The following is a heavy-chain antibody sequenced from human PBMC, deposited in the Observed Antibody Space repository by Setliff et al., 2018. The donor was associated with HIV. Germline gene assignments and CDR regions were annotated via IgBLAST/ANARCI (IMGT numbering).Heavy chain of an antibody. CDR3: ASLDGSESPYIYYYYMDV. CDR2: INYRGNT. Sequence: SETLSLTCTVTGGSISTSRYYWGWIRQPPGKGLEWIGSINYRGNTYYNPSLKSRAAISVDTSKNQISLKLSSVTAADTAVYYCASLDGSESPYIYYYYMDVWGKGTAVTVSS. D-gene: IGHD3-10*01. J-gene: IGHJ6*03. CDR1: GGSISTSRYY. V-gene: IGHV4-39*01.